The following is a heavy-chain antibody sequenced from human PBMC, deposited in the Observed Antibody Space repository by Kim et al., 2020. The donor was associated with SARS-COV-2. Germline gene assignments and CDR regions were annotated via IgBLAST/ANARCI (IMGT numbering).Heavy chain of an antibody. CDR3: ASALYYYDSSGYRTYGMDV. J-gene: IGHJ6*02. D-gene: IGHD3-22*01. CDR1: GGTFSSYA. Sequence: SVKVSCKASGGTFSSYAISWVRQAPGQGLEWMGRIIPILGIANYAQKFQGRVTITADKSTSTAYMELSSLRSEDTAVYYCASALYYYDSSGYRTYGMDVWGQGTTVTVSS. CDR2: IIPILGIA. V-gene: IGHV1-69*04.